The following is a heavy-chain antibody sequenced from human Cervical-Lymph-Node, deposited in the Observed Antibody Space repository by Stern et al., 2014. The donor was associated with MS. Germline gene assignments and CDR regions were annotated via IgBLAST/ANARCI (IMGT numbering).Heavy chain of an antibody. Sequence: DQLVESGGGVVQPGRSLRLSCAASGFSFRSYAMHWVRQSPGKGLEWAAVISSDGSDTYYADSVKGRFTISRDNSQNTLYVQMNSLSTEDTAIYYCARSRVTTAYFFDYWGQGSLVTVSS. D-gene: IGHD4-11*01. J-gene: IGHJ4*02. CDR2: ISSDGSDT. CDR3: ARSRVTTAYFFDY. CDR1: GFSFRSYA. V-gene: IGHV3-30*04.